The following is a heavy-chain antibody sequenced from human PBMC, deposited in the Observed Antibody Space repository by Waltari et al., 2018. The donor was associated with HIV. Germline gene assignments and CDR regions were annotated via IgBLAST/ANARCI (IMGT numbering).Heavy chain of an antibody. Sequence: QVQLVQSGAEVKKPGASVKVSCKASGYTFTSYDINWVRQATGPGLEWMGWMNPNSGNTGYAQKFQGRVTMTRNTSISTAYMELSSLRSEDTAVYYCARGSGRGYCSSTSCLFDYWGQGTLVTVSS. CDR1: GYTFTSYD. V-gene: IGHV1-8*01. CDR3: ARGSGRGYCSSTSCLFDY. D-gene: IGHD2-2*01. J-gene: IGHJ4*02. CDR2: MNPNSGNT.